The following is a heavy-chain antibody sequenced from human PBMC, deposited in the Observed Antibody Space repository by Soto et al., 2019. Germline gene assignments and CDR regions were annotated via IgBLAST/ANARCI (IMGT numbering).Heavy chain of an antibody. CDR3: ATEGQLGY. D-gene: IGHD1-1*01. V-gene: IGHV3-74*01. J-gene: IGHJ4*02. CDR2: IKSDGSTT. CDR1: GFTFRSYW. Sequence: PGGSLRLSCAASGFTFRSYWMHWVRQAPGRGLVWVSRIKSDGSTTDYADSVKGRFTISRDNTKNTLYLQMNSLRVEDTAVYYCATEGQLGYWGQGALVTVSS.